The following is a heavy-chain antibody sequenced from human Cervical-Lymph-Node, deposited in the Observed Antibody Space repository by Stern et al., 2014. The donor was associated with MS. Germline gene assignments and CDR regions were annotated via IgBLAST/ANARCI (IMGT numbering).Heavy chain of an antibody. V-gene: IGHV1-69*01. D-gene: IGHD2-2*01. J-gene: IGHJ6*02. CDR1: GGTFNTSA. Sequence: VQLVQSGAEVKKPGSSVKVSCKVSGGTFNTSAFTWVRQAPGQGPAWMGGIIPIFGSANYAQKFQGRVTITADESTSTTYMEVSSLRSEDTAVYYCARVTVVEPVAVGYMDVWGQGTTVTVSS. CDR2: IIPIFGSA. CDR3: ARVTVVEPVAVGYMDV.